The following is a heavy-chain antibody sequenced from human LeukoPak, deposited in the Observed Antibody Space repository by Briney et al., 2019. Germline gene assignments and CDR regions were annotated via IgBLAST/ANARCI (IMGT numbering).Heavy chain of an antibody. CDR3: AREGYYDFWSGYSGYYYYGMDV. V-gene: IGHV1-2*06. CDR1: GYTYTGYY. D-gene: IGHD3-3*01. Sequence: ASVRVSCKASGYTYTGYYMHEVRQATGQGLEWMGRMNPKSGGTNYAQKFQGRVTMTRDTSISTAYMELSRLRSDDTAVYYCAREGYYDFWSGYSGYYYYGMDVWGQGTTVTVSS. J-gene: IGHJ6*02. CDR2: MNPKSGGT.